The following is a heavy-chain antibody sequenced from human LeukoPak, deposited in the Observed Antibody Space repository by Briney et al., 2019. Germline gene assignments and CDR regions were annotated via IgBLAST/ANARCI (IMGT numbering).Heavy chain of an antibody. V-gene: IGHV6-1*01. CDR1: GDIVSRTNIA. CDR3: ARGIGWPYFDY. J-gene: IGHJ4*02. CDR2: TYYRSKWYN. D-gene: IGHD5-24*01. Sequence: SQTPSLTCAISGDIVSRTNIAWNWIRQSPSRGLEWLGRTYYRSKWYNDYAVSVQSRIIINPDTSKNQFSLQLNSVTPEDTAVYYCARGIGWPYFDYWGQGTLVTVSS.